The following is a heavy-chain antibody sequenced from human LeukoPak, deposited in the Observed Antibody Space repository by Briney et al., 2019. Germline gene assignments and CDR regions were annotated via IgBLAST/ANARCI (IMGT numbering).Heavy chain of an antibody. D-gene: IGHD4-17*01. V-gene: IGHV3-23*01. CDR1: GFTFSSYA. Sequence: PGGSLRLSCAASGFTFSSYAMSWVRQAPGKGLEWVSAISGSGGSTYYADSVKGRFAISRDNSKNTLYLQMNSLRAEDTAVYYCAKSSIALPSRCDYWGQGTLVTVSS. CDR3: AKSSIALPSRCDY. CDR2: ISGSGGST. J-gene: IGHJ4*02.